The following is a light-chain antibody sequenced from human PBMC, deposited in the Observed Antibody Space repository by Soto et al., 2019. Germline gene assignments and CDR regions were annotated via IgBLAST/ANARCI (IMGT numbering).Light chain of an antibody. CDR1: QNIWRL. CDR2: DAS. CDR3: EQAGSFPIT. J-gene: IGKJ5*01. V-gene: IGKV1-12*01. Sequence: IKMTQSPSSVSASVGDRVTITCRASQNIWRLLAWYQQKRGKAPEFXIYDASSLHSGVPPRFSGSGSGTDFTLTISSLQPEDFATYYCEQAGSFPITFGQGTRLEIK.